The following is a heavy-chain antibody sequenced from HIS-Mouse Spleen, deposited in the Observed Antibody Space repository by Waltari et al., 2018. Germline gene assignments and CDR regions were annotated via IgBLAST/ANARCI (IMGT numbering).Heavy chain of an antibody. CDR3: AREIPYSSSWYDWYFDL. Sequence: QLQLQESGPGLVKPSETLSLTCTVSGGSISSSSYYWGWIRQPPGKGLEWIGSMYYRGRTHYNPSLKSRVTISVDTSKNQVSLKLSSVTAADTAVYYCAREIPYSSSWYDWYFDLWGRGTLVTVSS. CDR2: MYYRGRT. V-gene: IGHV4-39*07. CDR1: GGSISSSSYY. D-gene: IGHD6-13*01. J-gene: IGHJ2*01.